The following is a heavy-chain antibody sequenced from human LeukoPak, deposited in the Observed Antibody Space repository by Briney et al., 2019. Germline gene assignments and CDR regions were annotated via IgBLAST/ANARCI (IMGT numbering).Heavy chain of an antibody. Sequence: GSLRLSCAASGITFSSYEMNWVRQAPGKGLEWIGSIYYSGSTYYNPSLKSRVTISIDTSKNQFSLKLSSVTAADTAVYFCARVAAAGNFYFDYWGQGTLVTVSS. J-gene: IGHJ4*02. CDR2: IYYSGST. CDR1: GITFSSYE. V-gene: IGHV4-39*07. D-gene: IGHD6-13*01. CDR3: ARVAAAGNFYFDY.